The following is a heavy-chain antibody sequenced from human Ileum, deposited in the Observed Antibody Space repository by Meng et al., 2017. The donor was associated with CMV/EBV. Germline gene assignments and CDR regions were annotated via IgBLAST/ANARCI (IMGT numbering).Heavy chain of an antibody. CDR2: ISSSSSYI. Sequence: GGSLRLSCAASGFTFSDYYKRWIRQAPGKGLEWVSSISSSSSYIYYADSVKGRFTISRDNAKNSLYLQMNSLRAEDTAVYYCARDLQLWSPGAFDIWGQGTMVTVSS. J-gene: IGHJ3*02. V-gene: IGHV3-11*06. D-gene: IGHD5-18*01. CDR1: GFTFSDYY. CDR3: ARDLQLWSPGAFDI.